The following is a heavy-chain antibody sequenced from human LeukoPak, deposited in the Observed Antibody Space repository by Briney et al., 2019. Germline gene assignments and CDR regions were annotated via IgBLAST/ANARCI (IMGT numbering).Heavy chain of an antibody. D-gene: IGHD3-22*01. V-gene: IGHV1-69*05. J-gene: IGHJ4*02. Sequence: SVKVSCKASGGTFSSYAISWVRQAPGQGLEWMGGIIPIFGTANYAQKFQGRVTITTDESTSTAYMELSSLRSEDTAVYYCASIYYDSSGYYYGYFDYWGQGTLVTVS. CDR2: IIPIFGTA. CDR1: GGTFSSYA. CDR3: ASIYYDSSGYYYGYFDY.